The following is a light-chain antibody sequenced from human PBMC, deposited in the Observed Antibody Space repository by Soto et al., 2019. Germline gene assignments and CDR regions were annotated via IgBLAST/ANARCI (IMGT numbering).Light chain of an antibody. CDR2: TDN. Sequence: QSVLTQPPSASGTPGQRVTISCSGSTSNIGFNYVYWYQQLPGTAPKLLIYTDNQRPSGVPDRFSGSKSGTSASLAISGLRSEDEADYYCAAWDDSLSGQIFGTGTKGTVL. CDR3: AAWDDSLSGQI. V-gene: IGLV1-47*02. J-gene: IGLJ1*01. CDR1: TSNIGFNY.